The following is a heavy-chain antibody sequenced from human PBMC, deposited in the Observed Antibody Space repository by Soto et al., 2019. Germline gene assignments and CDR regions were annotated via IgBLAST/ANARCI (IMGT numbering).Heavy chain of an antibody. CDR2: IWYDGSNK. CDR3: AVASIAAHGHYYYYGMDV. D-gene: IGHD6-6*01. Sequence: SLRLSCAASGFTFSSYGMHWVRQAPGKGLEWVAVIWYDGSNKYYADSVRGRFTISRDNSKNTLYLQMNSLRAEDTAVYYCAVASIAAHGHYYYYGMDVWGQGTTVTVYS. V-gene: IGHV3-33*01. J-gene: IGHJ6*02. CDR1: GFTFSSYG.